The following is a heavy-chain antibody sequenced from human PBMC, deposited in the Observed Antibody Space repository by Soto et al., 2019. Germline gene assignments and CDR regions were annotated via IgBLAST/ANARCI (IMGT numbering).Heavy chain of an antibody. CDR1: GGTFSSYA. Sequence: QVQLVQSGAEVKKPGSSVKVSCKASGGTFSSYAISWVRQAPGQGLEWMGGIIPIFGTANYAQKFQGRVTITADDFTSTAYMEPSSLRSEDTAVYYCARDPSFWSGINYGMDVWGQGTTVTVSS. J-gene: IGHJ6*02. CDR2: IIPIFGTA. D-gene: IGHD3-3*01. CDR3: ARDPSFWSGINYGMDV. V-gene: IGHV1-69*01.